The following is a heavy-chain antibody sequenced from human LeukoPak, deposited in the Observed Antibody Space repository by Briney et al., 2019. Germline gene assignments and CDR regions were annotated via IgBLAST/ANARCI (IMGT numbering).Heavy chain of an antibody. CDR1: GFTFSTYW. D-gene: IGHD6-13*01. V-gene: IGHV3-74*01. Sequence: PGGSLRLSCAASGFTFSTYWMHWVRQVPGKGLVWVSRIKSDGRTTSYADSVKGRFTISRDNARNTLYLQMNSLRAEDTAVYYCARGVPGYGSSWFDDWGQGTLVTVSS. CDR3: ARGVPGYGSSWFDD. CDR2: IKSDGRTT. J-gene: IGHJ4*02.